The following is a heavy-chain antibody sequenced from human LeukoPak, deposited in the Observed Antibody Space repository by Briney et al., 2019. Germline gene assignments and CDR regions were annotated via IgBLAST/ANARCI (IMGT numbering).Heavy chain of an antibody. CDR2: IYYSGTT. CDR3: ARGARGYSYG. D-gene: IGHD5-18*01. J-gene: IGHJ4*01. CDR1: GGSISSYY. Sequence: SETLSLTCTVSGGSISSYYWSWIRQPPGRGLEWIGYIYYSGTTNYNPSLKSRVTISVDSSKNQFSLKLTSVTAADTAVYYCARGARGYSYGWGQGTLVTVSS. V-gene: IGHV4-59*01.